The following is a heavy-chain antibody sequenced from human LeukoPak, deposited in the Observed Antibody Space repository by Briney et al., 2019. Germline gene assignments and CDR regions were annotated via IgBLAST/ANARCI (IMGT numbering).Heavy chain of an antibody. CDR2: INPSGGST. CDR3: ARERQLRDAFDI. D-gene: IGHD1-26*01. CDR1: GYTFTSYY. J-gene: IGHJ3*02. Sequence: ASVKVSCKASGYTFTSYYMHWVRQAPGQGLEWMGIINPSGGSTSYAQKFQGRVTITRDMSTSTVYMELSSLRSEDTAVYYCARERQLRDAFDIWGQGTMVTVSS. V-gene: IGHV1-46*01.